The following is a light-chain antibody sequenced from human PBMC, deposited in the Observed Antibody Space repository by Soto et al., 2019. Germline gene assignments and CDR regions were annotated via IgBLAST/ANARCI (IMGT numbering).Light chain of an antibody. V-gene: IGKV3-20*01. CDR2: GAS. CDR3: QQCNSYPIT. J-gene: IGKJ4*01. CDR1: QSVSSNF. Sequence: EIVLTQSPGTLSLSPGERATLSCRASQSVSSNFLAWYQEKLGQAPRLLIYGASKRATGIPDRFSGSGSGTEFTLTISSLQTDDFATYYCQQCNSYPITFGGGTKVDIK.